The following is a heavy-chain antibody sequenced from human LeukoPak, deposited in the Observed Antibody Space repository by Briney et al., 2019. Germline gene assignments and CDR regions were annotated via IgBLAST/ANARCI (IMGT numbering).Heavy chain of an antibody. Sequence: AGGSLRLSCAASGFTFSSYSMNWVRQAPGKGLEWVSSISSSSSYIYYADSVKGRFTISRDNAKNSLYLQMNGLRAEDTAVYYCARGYYDFWSGXXPRGNWFDPWGQGTLVTVS. V-gene: IGHV3-21*01. J-gene: IGHJ5*02. CDR3: ARGYYDFWSGXXPRGNWFDP. CDR2: ISSSSSYI. D-gene: IGHD3-3*01. CDR1: GFTFSSYS.